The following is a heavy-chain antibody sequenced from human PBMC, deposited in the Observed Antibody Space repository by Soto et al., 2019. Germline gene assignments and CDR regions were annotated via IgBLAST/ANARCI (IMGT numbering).Heavy chain of an antibody. J-gene: IGHJ4*02. CDR2: INPSGGGT. CDR3: ARERSYSSSPRGYFDY. V-gene: IGHV1-46*01. D-gene: IGHD6-6*01. Sequence: ASVKVSCKASGYTFTSYYMHWVRQAPGQGLEWMGIINPSGGGTSYAQKFQGRVIMTRDTFTSTVYMQLSSLRSEDTAVYYCARERSYSSSPRGYFDYWGQGTLVTVSS. CDR1: GYTFTSYY.